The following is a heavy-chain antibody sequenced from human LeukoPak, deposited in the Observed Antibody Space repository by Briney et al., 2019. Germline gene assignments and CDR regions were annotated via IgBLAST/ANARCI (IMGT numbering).Heavy chain of an antibody. Sequence: QPGGSLRLSCAASGLTFAKTSMTWVRQAPGKGLEWVSTISPSGRSTYYADSVKGRFTISRDNSKNTLYLQMITLRAGDTAVYYFSAQPEEVAGGMNSWGQGALVTVSS. D-gene: IGHD6-19*01. V-gene: IGHV3-23*01. J-gene: IGHJ4*02. CDR2: ISPSGRST. CDR3: SAQPEEVAGGMNS. CDR1: GLTFAKTS.